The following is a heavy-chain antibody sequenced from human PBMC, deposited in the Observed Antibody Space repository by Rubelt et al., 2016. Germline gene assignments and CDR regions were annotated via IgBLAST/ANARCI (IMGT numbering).Heavy chain of an antibody. D-gene: IGHD3-22*01. Sequence: QVQLVQSGAEVKKPGASVKVSCKASGYTFTGYYMHWVRQAPGQGLEWMGWINPNSGGTNYAQKFQGRVTMTRDRSISTAYMELSRLRSDDTAVYYCARFAIGGHSSGYLFDYWGQGTLVTVSS. J-gene: IGHJ4*02. CDR2: INPNSGGT. CDR3: ARFAIGGHSSGYLFDY. V-gene: IGHV1-2*02. CDR1: GYTFTGYY.